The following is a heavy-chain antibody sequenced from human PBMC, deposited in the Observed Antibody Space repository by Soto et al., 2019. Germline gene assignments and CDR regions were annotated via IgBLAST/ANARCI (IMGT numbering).Heavy chain of an antibody. CDR3: AADPGSTVTDINYYGMDV. Sequence: SVKVSCKASGFTFTSSAVQWVRQARGQLLEWIGWIVVGSGNTNYAQKFQERVTITRDMSTSTAYMELSSLRSEDTAVYYCAADPGSTVTDINYYGMDVWGQGTKVTVSS. CDR2: IVVGSGNT. CDR1: GFTFTSSA. J-gene: IGHJ6*02. V-gene: IGHV1-58*01. D-gene: IGHD4-4*01.